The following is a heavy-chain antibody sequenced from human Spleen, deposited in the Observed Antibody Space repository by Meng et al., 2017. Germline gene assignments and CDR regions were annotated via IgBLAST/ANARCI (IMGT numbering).Heavy chain of an antibody. CDR3: ARERFRDCSGGTCGDY. CDR2: ISSSGDTK. V-gene: IGHV3-11*01. D-gene: IGHD2-15*01. J-gene: IGHJ4*02. CDR1: GFSFSDYY. Sequence: GESLKISCEASGFSFSDYYMSWIRQAPGKGLEWVSYISSSGDTKYYADSVKGRFTISRDNAQNSLFLQMSSLRAEDTAVYYCARERFRDCSGGTCGDYWGQGTLVTVSS.